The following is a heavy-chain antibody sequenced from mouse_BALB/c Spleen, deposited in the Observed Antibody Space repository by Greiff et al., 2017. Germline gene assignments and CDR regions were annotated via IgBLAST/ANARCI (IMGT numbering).Heavy chain of an antibody. D-gene: IGHD2-1*01. Sequence: QVQLQQPGAELVKPGTSVKLSCKASGYNFTSYWINWVKLRPGQGLEWIGDIYPGSGSTNYNEKFKSKATLTVDTSSSTAYMQLSSLASEDSALYYCARSGSTTWFAYWGQGTLVTVSA. V-gene: IGHV1-55*01. CDR1: GYNFTSYW. CDR2: IYPGSGST. J-gene: IGHJ3*01. CDR3: ARSGSTTWFAY.